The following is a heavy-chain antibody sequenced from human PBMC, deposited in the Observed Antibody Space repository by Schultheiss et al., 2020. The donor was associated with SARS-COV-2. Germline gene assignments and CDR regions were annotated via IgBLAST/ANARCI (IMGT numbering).Heavy chain of an antibody. Sequence: SETLSLTCTVSGGSISSGGYYWSWIRQHPGKGLEWIGYIYYSGSTYYNPSLKSLVTISVDTSKNQFSLKLSSVTAADTAVYYCARHYYYYYGMDVWGQGTTVTVSS. V-gene: IGHV4-31*01. CDR3: ARHYYYYYGMDV. J-gene: IGHJ6*02. CDR2: IYYSGST. CDR1: GGSISSGGYY.